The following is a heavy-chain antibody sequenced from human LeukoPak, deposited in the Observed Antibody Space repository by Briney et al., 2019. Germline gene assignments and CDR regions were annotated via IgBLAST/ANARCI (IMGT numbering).Heavy chain of an antibody. V-gene: IGHV1-18*01. Sequence: ASVKVSCKASGYTFTSYGISWVRQAPGQGLEWMGWISAYNGNTNYAQKLQGRVTMTTDTSTSTAYMELRSLRSDDTAVYYCARDGLAYCGGDCSYDAFDIWGQGTMVTVSS. CDR2: ISAYNGNT. D-gene: IGHD2-21*02. CDR1: GYTFTSYG. J-gene: IGHJ3*02. CDR3: ARDGLAYCGGDCSYDAFDI.